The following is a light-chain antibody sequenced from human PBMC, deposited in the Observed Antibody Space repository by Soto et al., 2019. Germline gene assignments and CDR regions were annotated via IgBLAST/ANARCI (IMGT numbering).Light chain of an antibody. V-gene: IGLV2-14*01. Sequence: QSVVTQPASVSGSPGQSITFSCTGTSSDVGGYNYVSWYQQHPGKAPKLMIYEVTNRPSGVSNRFSGSKSGNTASLTISGLQTEDEADYYCSSYTSTSTVIFGGGTKVTVL. CDR3: SSYTSTSTVI. CDR1: SSDVGGYNY. J-gene: IGLJ2*01. CDR2: EVT.